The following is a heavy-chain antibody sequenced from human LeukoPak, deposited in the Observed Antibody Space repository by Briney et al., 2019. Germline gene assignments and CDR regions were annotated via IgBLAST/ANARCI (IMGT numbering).Heavy chain of an antibody. D-gene: IGHD6-19*01. CDR2: IGGSGGST. V-gene: IGHV3-23*01. CDR3: AKSGSGWYSDY. CDR1: GFTFSSYA. J-gene: IGHJ4*02. Sequence: GGSLRLSCAASGFTFSSYAMTWVRQAPGKGLEWVSGIGGSGGSTYYADSVKGRFTISRDNSKNTLYLQMNSLRAEDTAVYYCAKSGSGWYSDYWGQGTLVTVSS.